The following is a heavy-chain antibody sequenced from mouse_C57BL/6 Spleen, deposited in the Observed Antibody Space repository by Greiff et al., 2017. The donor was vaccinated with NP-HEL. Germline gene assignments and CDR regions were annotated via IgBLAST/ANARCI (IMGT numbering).Heavy chain of an antibody. CDR3: TRGNWYFDV. Sequence: EVQLVESGEGLVKPGGSLKLSCAASGFTFSSYAMSWVRQTPEERLEWVAYISSGGGYTYYADTLKGRVTISRDNARNTLYLQMSRLKSEDTAMYYCTRGNWYFDVWGTGTTVTVSS. CDR1: GFTFSSYA. CDR2: ISSGGGYT. J-gene: IGHJ1*03. V-gene: IGHV5-9-1*02.